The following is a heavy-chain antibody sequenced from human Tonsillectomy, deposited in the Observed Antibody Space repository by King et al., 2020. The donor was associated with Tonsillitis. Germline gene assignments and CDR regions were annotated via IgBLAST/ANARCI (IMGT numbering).Heavy chain of an antibody. CDR1: AFTFRTYV. J-gene: IGHJ3*02. D-gene: IGHD2-2*02. CDR3: AVRRDCSDSNCYNAFYI. Sequence: VQLVESGGGVVQPGTSLRLSCEVSAFTFRTYVLDWVRQAPGKGLEGVAVISYDGKNKVYAESVKGRFTISRDNSKNTLFMQLKSLRPEDTAVYYCAVRRDCSDSNCYNAFYIWGQGTMVTVSS. CDR2: ISYDGKNK. V-gene: IGHV3-30*04.